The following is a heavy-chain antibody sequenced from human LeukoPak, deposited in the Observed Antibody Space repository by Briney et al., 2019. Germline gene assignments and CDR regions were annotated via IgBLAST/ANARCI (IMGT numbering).Heavy chain of an antibody. CDR2: MNHNGNVN. D-gene: IGHD3-16*01. CDR1: GFTVSSNY. Sequence: GGSLRLSCAASGFTVSSNYMSWARQAPGKGLEWVASMNHNGNVNYYVDSVKGRFTISRDNAKNSLYLQMSNLRAEDTAVYFCARGGGLDVWGQGATVTVSS. J-gene: IGHJ6*02. V-gene: IGHV3-7*03. CDR3: ARGGGLDV.